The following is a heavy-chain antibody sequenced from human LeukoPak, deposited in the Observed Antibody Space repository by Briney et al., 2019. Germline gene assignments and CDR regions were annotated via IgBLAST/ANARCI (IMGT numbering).Heavy chain of an antibody. Sequence: ASVTVSCKASGGTFSSYAISWVRQAPGQGLEWMGRIIPILGIANYAQKFQGRVTITADKSTSTAYMELSSLRSEDTAVYYCARDEPSAYYYGSSGYYPDAFDIWGQGTMVTVSS. CDR3: ARDEPSAYYYGSSGYYPDAFDI. CDR2: IIPILGIA. J-gene: IGHJ3*02. D-gene: IGHD3-22*01. CDR1: GGTFSSYA. V-gene: IGHV1-69*10.